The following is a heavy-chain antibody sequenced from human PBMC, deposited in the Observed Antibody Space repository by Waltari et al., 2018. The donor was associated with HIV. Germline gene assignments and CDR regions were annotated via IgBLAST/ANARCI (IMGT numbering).Heavy chain of an antibody. CDR1: GGSISSFY. Sequence: QVQLQESGPGLVKPSETLSLTCTVSGGSISSFYWSWVRQRAGKGLEWIGRFYSSGNSNYNPSLKSRVTLSLDTSKNQFSLNLSSVTAADTAVYYCARANSSTSRYSAFDMWGQGTVVTVSS. J-gene: IGHJ3*02. CDR3: ARANSSTSRYSAFDM. V-gene: IGHV4-4*07. CDR2: FYSSGNS. D-gene: IGHD2-2*02.